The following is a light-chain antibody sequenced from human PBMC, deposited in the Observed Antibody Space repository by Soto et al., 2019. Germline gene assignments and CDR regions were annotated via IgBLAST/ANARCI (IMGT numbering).Light chain of an antibody. CDR2: EVS. CDR1: SSDVGGYNY. V-gene: IGLV2-14*01. CDR3: SSYTSSSTLV. J-gene: IGLJ2*01. Sequence: QSALTQPASVSGSPGQSITISCTGTSSDVGGYNYVSWYQQHPGKDPKLMIYEVSNRPSGVSNRLSGSKSGNTASLTISGLQAEDEADYYCSSYTSSSTLVFGGGTKVTVL.